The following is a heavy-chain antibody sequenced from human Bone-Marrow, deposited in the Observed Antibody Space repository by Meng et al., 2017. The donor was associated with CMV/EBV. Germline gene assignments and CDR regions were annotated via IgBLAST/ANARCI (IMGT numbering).Heavy chain of an antibody. J-gene: IGHJ4*02. V-gene: IGHV3-74*01. CDR2: INEDGSRT. D-gene: IGHD1-26*01. Sequence: GESLKISCAASGFTLSRYWMHWVRQAPGKGLVWVSRINEDGSRTDYADSVKGRFTISRDNGENTLYLEMNSLRAEDTAVYYCARDWSGRDDYWGQGTLVTFYS. CDR1: GFTLSRYW. CDR3: ARDWSGRDDY.